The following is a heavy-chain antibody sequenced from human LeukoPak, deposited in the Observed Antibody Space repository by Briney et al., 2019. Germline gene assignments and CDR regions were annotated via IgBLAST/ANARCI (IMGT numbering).Heavy chain of an antibody. CDR2: IIPIFGTA. CDR1: GGTFSSYA. V-gene: IGHV1-69*13. CDR3: ASGAFNYYDSSGYYYYGMDV. D-gene: IGHD3-22*01. Sequence: GASVKVSCKASGGTFSSYAISWVRQAPGQGLEWMGGIIPIFGTANYAQKFQGRVTITADESTSTAYMELSSLRSEDTAVYYCASGAFNYYDSSGYYYYGMDVWGQGTTVTVSS. J-gene: IGHJ6*02.